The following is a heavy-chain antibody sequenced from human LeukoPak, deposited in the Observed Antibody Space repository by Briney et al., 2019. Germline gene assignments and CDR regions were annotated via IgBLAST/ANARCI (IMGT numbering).Heavy chain of an antibody. V-gene: IGHV1-24*01. CDR2: FDPEDGET. CDR1: GYTLTEIS. Sequence: ASVKVSCKVSGYTLTEISMHWVRQAPGKGLEWMGGFDPEDGETIYAQKFQGRVTMTEDTSTDTAYMELSSLRSEDTAVYYCATSGIAVAGREGDYYFDYWGQGTLVTVSS. CDR3: ATSGIAVAGREGDYYFDY. D-gene: IGHD6-19*01. J-gene: IGHJ4*02.